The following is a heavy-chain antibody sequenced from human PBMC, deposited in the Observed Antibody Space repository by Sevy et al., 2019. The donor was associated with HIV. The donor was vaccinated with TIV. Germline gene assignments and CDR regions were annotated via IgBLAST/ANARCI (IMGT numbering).Heavy chain of an antibody. J-gene: IGHJ4*02. CDR2: IKSKIDGETT. CDR1: GFTFNNAW. V-gene: IGHV3-15*01. CDR3: ATAPGYYDSAPFDY. D-gene: IGHD3-22*01. Sequence: GGSLRLSCAVSGFTFNNAWMNWVRQAPGTGLQWVGLIKSKIDGETTDYAAPVKGRFTISRGDSKNTLYLQMNSLKIEDTAVYYCATAPGYYDSAPFDYWGPGTLVTVSS.